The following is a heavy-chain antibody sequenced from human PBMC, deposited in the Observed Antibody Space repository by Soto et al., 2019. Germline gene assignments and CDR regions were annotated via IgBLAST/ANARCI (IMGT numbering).Heavy chain of an antibody. V-gene: IGHV1-69*05. Sequence: QVQLVQSGAEVKKPGSSVKVSCKASGGTFSSYAISWVRQAPGQGLEWMGGIIPIFGTANYAQKFQGRVTXTXDXXTRTAYMELSSLRSEDTAVYYCARDNPAATNWFDPWGQGTLVTVSS. D-gene: IGHD2-2*01. CDR2: IIPIFGTA. J-gene: IGHJ5*02. CDR1: GGTFSSYA. CDR3: ARDNPAATNWFDP.